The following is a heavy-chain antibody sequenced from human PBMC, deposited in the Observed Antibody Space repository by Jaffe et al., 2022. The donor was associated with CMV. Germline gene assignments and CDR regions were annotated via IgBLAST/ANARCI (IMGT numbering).Heavy chain of an antibody. Sequence: EVQVEESGGGLVQPGGSLRLSCAASGFTFSSYSMTWVRQAPGKGLEWVSGISGSGDPTYYADSVKGRFTISRDNSKNTLYLQMNSLRAEDTAVYYCAKGSGRTGYDSLDYWGQGTLVTVSS. CDR3: AKGSGRTGYDSLDY. J-gene: IGHJ4*02. CDR2: ISGSGDPT. V-gene: IGHV3-23*04. D-gene: IGHD5-12*01. CDR1: GFTFSSYS.